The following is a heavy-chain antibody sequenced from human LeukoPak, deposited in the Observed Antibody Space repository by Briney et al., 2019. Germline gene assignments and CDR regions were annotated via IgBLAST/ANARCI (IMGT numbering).Heavy chain of an antibody. CDR2: IYYSGST. CDR3: ALMTTMTTRAFDI. CDR1: GGSISVGGYS. Sequence: PSETLSLTCAVSGGSISVGGYSWSWIRQPPGKGLEWTGYIYYSGSTYYNPSLKSRVTMSLDRSKNQFSLKLNSVIAADTAVYYCALMTTMTTRAFDIWGQGTMVTVSS. J-gene: IGHJ3*02. V-gene: IGHV4-30-2*01. D-gene: IGHD4-17*01.